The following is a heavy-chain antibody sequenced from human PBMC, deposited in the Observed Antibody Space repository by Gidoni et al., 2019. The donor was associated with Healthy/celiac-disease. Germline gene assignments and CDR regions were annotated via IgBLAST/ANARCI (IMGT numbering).Heavy chain of an antibody. CDR3: TTDWGPMVRGYRKKNGFDP. V-gene: IGHV3-15*01. Sequence: EVQLVESGGGLVKPGGSLRLSCAASGFPFSNSWMSWVRQAPGKGLEWVGRIKSKTDGGTTDYAAPVKGRFTISRDDSKNTLYLQMNSLKTEDTAVYYCTTDWGPMVRGYRKKNGFDPWGQGTLVTVSS. CDR2: IKSKTDGGTT. CDR1: GFPFSNSW. J-gene: IGHJ5*02. D-gene: IGHD3-10*01.